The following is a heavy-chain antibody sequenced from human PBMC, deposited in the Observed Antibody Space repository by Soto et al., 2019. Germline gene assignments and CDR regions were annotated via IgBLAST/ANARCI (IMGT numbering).Heavy chain of an antibody. CDR1: GCSISSQY. D-gene: IGHD3-22*01. Sequence: SETLSLTCTVSGCSISSQYCSWILQPPGKGLEWIGYIYYSGSTNYNPSLKSRVTISVDTSKNQFSLKLSSVTAADRAVFYCARELYFYDSRGFLEGFVPWGQEPRATVSS. CDR3: ARELYFYDSRGFLEGFVP. J-gene: IGHJ5*02. CDR2: IYYSGST. V-gene: IGHV4-59*11.